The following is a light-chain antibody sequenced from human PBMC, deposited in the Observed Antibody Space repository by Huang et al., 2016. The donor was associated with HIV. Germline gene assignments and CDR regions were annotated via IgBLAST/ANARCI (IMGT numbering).Light chain of an antibody. CDR2: DTS. Sequence: IVLTQSPATLSWYPGERITLSCRASQSVGNYIAWYQPHPGQSPKLLIYDTSNRASGTPVRFSGSGSGTDFTLTISSLESEDFAVYYCQQRSSGVTFGGGTKVQVK. V-gene: IGKV3-11*01. CDR3: QQRSSGVT. CDR1: QSVGNY. J-gene: IGKJ4*01.